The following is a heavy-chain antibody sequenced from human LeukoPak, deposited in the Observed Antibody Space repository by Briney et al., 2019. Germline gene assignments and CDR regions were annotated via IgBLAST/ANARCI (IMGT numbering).Heavy chain of an antibody. CDR2: ISWNSGSI. CDR1: GFTFDDYA. V-gene: IGHV3-9*01. Sequence: GGSLRLSCAASGFTFDDYAMHWVRQAPGKGLEWVSGISWNSGSIGYADSVKGRFTISRDNAKNSLYLQMNSLRAEDTALYYCAKGVLLGGNWFDPWGQGTLVTVSS. CDR3: AKGVLLGGNWFDP. J-gene: IGHJ5*02. D-gene: IGHD3-10*01.